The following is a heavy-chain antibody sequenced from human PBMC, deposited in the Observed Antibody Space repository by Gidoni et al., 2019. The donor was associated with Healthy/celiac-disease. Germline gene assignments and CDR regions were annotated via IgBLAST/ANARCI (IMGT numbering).Heavy chain of an antibody. CDR1: GGSISSGGYY. Sequence: QVQLQESGPGLVKPSQTLSLTCTVSGGSISSGGYYSRWFRQHPGKGLEWIGYIYYSGSTYYNPSLKSRVTISIDTSKNQFSLKLSSVTAADTAVYYCARDTVRRVSDYWGQGTLVTVSS. D-gene: IGHD3-10*01. CDR2: IYYSGST. J-gene: IGHJ4*02. CDR3: ARDTVRRVSDY. V-gene: IGHV4-31*03.